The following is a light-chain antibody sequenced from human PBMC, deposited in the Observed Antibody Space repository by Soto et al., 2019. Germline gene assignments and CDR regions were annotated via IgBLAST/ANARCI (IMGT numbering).Light chain of an antibody. CDR3: QQYGSSPRT. J-gene: IGKJ1*01. CDR2: GGS. V-gene: IGKV3-20*01. Sequence: EIVLTQSPGTLSLSPGERATLSCRASQSVSSSYVAWYQQKPGQAPRLLIYGGSSRATGFPDRFSGSGSGTDFTLTISRLEPEDFAVYYCQQYGSSPRTFGQGTKVEVQ. CDR1: QSVSSSY.